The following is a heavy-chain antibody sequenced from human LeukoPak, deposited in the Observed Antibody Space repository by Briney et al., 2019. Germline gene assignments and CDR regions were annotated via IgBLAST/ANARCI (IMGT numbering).Heavy chain of an antibody. V-gene: IGHV1-69*13. CDR1: GGTFSSYA. Sequence: ASVKVSCKASGGTFSSYAISWVRQAPGQGLEWMGGIIPIFGTANYAQKFQGRVTITADESTSTAYMELSSLRSEDTAVYYCARDPVEYSSSSESTDDYWGQGTLVTVSS. CDR3: ARDPVEYSSSSESTDDY. CDR2: IIPIFGTA. D-gene: IGHD6-6*01. J-gene: IGHJ4*02.